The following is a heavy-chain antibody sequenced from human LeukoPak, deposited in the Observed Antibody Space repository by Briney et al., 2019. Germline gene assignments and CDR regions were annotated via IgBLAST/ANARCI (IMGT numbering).Heavy chain of an antibody. CDR1: GFTFSSYW. CDR3: AKDLDYYDSSGYYPNPSPDY. J-gene: IGHJ4*02. CDR2: IKQDGSEK. Sequence: GGSLRLSCEASGFTFSSYWMSWVRQAPGKGLEWVANIKQDGSEKYYVDSVKGRFTIFRDNSKTTLYLQKNGLRAEDTAVYYCAKDLDYYDSSGYYPNPSPDYWGQGTLVTVSS. V-gene: IGHV3-7*01. D-gene: IGHD3-22*01.